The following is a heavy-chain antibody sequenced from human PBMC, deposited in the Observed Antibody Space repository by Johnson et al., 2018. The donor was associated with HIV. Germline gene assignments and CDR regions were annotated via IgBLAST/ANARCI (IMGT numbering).Heavy chain of an antibody. V-gene: IGHV3-30*03. D-gene: IGHD6-13*01. J-gene: IGHJ1*01. CDR3: ARIPLSSSWTGDNVRGLLGLRWAM. Sequence: QVQLVESGGGLVKPGGSLRLSCAASGFTFSDYYMSWIRQAPGKGLEWVAVISYDGSNKYYTDSVKGRFTISRDNSKNTLYLQMNSLRVEDTAVYYCARIPLSSSWTGDNVRGLLGLRWAMWG. CDR1: GFTFSDYY. CDR2: ISYDGSNK.